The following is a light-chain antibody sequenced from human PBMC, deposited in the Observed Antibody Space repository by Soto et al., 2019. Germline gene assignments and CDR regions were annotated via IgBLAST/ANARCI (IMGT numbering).Light chain of an antibody. V-gene: IGKV3-20*01. J-gene: IGKJ1*01. Sequence: DIVLTQSPGTLSLSPGDRATLSCRASQTVSSGYFAWYQQKPGQAHSLLFYVSSIRATGIPGMFSGSGSGTYFTLTISRLEPEDFAVYYCQQYHRPPWTFGQGTKVEIK. CDR1: QTVSSGY. CDR3: QQYHRPPWT. CDR2: VSS.